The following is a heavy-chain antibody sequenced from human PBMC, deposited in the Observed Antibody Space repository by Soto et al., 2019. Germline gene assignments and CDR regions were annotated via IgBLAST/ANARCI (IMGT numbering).Heavy chain of an antibody. V-gene: IGHV3-13*05. CDR2: IGTAGDP. D-gene: IGHD2-15*01. J-gene: IGHJ3*02. CDR1: GFTFSSYD. Sequence: GGSLRLSCAASGFTFSSYDMHWVRQATGKGLEWVSAIGTAGDPYYPGSVKGRFTISRENAKNSLYLQMNSLRDGDTAVYYCATAGRTEHAFDIWGQGTMVTVSS. CDR3: ATAGRTEHAFDI.